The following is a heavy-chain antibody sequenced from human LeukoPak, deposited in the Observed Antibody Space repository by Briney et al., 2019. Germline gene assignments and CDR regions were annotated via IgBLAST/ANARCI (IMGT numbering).Heavy chain of an antibody. D-gene: IGHD3-22*01. Sequence: ASVKVSCKASGFTFTSSAMQWVRQARGQRLEWIGWIVVGSGNTTYAQKFQERVTITRDMSTSTAYMELSSLRSEDTAVYYCAAEYYYDSSGYYNYGMDVWGQGTTVTVSS. J-gene: IGHJ6*02. CDR1: GFTFTSSA. V-gene: IGHV1-58*02. CDR3: AAEYYYDSSGYYNYGMDV. CDR2: IVVGSGNT.